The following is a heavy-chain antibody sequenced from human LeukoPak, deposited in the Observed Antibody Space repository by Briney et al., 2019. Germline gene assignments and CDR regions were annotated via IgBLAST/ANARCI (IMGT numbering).Heavy chain of an antibody. V-gene: IGHV1-69*01. CDR1: GGTFSSYA. D-gene: IGHD2-2*01. CDR2: IIPIFGTA. Sequence: SVKVSCKASGGTFSSYAISWVRQAPGQGLEWMGGIIPIFGTANYARKFQGRVTITADESTSTAYMELSSLRSEDTAVYYCARVPGYCSSTSCYAGHFDYWGQGTLVTVSS. CDR3: ARVPGYCSSTSCYAGHFDY. J-gene: IGHJ4*02.